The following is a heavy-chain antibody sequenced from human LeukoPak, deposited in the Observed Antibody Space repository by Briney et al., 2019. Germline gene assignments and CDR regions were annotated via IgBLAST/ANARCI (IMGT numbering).Heavy chain of an antibody. CDR2: ISYNGINE. V-gene: IGHV3-30*03. J-gene: IGHJ4*02. CDR1: GFSFSDYN. Sequence: GGSLRLSCAASGFSFSDYNMHWVRQAPGKGLEWMAVISYNGINEYYADSVKGRFTISRDNSKNTLYLQMNSLRAEDTAVYYCARERGDYYDSSGLLDYWGQGTLVTVSS. CDR3: ARERGDYYDSSGLLDY. D-gene: IGHD3-22*01.